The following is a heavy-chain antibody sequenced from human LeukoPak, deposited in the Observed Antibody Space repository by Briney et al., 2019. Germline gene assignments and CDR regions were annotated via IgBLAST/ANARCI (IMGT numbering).Heavy chain of an antibody. CDR3: ARDSPLWFGEFLTGMGYYYYGMDV. D-gene: IGHD3-10*01. Sequence: ASVKVSCKASGYTFTSYGISWVRQAPGQGLEWMGWISAYNGNTNYAQKLQGRVTMTTDTSTSTAYMELRSPRSDDTAVYYCARDSPLWFGEFLTGMGYYYYGMDVWGKGTTVTVSS. J-gene: IGHJ6*04. V-gene: IGHV1-18*04. CDR2: ISAYNGNT. CDR1: GYTFTSYG.